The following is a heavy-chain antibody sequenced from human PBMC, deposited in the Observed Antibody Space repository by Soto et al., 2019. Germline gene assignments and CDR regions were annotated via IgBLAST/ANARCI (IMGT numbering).Heavy chain of an antibody. V-gene: IGHV4-39*01. D-gene: IGHD6-19*01. CDR3: ARHYGSFDP. CDR1: GGSISISGYY. J-gene: IGHJ5*02. Sequence: SETLSLTCTVSGGSISISGYYWGWVRQPPGKGLEWIASVFYSGGTYYKPSLKSRVTISIDTSKNQFSLNLNSVTAADTAVYYCARHYGSFDPWGQGTLVTVSS. CDR2: VFYSGGT.